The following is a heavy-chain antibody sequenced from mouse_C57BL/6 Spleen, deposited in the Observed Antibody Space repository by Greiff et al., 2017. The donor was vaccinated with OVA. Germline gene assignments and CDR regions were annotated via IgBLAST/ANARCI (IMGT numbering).Heavy chain of an antibody. Sequence: VQLKQSGPELVKPGASVKMSCKASGYTFTDYYMHWVKQKPGKGLEWIGEIYPGSGNTYYNEKFKGKATLTADTSSSTAYMQLSSLTSEDSAVYFCARRDGNYEGDFDYWGQGTTLTVSS. V-gene: IGHV1-83*01. CDR3: RRDGNYEGDFDY. J-gene: IGHJ2*01. D-gene: IGHD2-1*01. CDR2: YPGSGNTY. CDR1: YTFTDYYM.